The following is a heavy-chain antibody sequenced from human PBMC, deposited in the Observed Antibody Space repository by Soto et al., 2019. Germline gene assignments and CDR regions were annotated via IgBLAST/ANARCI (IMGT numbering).Heavy chain of an antibody. CDR2: TSYDGSNE. CDR3: ARDWETSATGLIDS. Sequence: GGSLRLSCVASGFTFSSYALHWVRQAPGKGLEWVAVTSYDGSNEYYADSVEGRFTISRDNSKNTLYLQTSSLTTEDTAMYYCARDWETSATGLIDSWGQGTLVTVSS. CDR1: GFTFSSYA. V-gene: IGHV3-30-3*01. J-gene: IGHJ4*02. D-gene: IGHD3-9*01.